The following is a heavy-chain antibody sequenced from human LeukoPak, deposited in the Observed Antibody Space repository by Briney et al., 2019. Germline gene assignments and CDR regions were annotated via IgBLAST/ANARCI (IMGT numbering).Heavy chain of an antibody. V-gene: IGHV3-23*01. CDR2: ISGSGGST. D-gene: IGHD6-19*01. CDR3: ARDHSIMAATSGQVDY. J-gene: IGHJ4*02. Sequence: GGSLRLSCAASGFTFSSYAMSWVRQAPGKGLEWVSAISGSGGSTYYADSVKGRFTISRDNSKNTLYLQMNSLRAEDTAVYYCARDHSIMAATSGQVDYWGQGTLVTVSS. CDR1: GFTFSSYA.